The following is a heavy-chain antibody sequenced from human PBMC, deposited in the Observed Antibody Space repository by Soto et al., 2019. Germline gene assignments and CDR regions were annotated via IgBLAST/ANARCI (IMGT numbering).Heavy chain of an antibody. Sequence: VGSLRLSCAAFGFTVSGKKYVAWVRQAPGKGLEWVSALYDLDGTYYADSVKGRFTTSSDSSRTTVYLQMNDLRPDDTAVYSCATWHLREHAYDIWGQGTTVTVSS. J-gene: IGHJ3*02. V-gene: IGHV3-53*01. CDR2: LYDLDGT. CDR1: GFTVSGKKY. CDR3: ATWHLREHAYDI. D-gene: IGHD3-10*01.